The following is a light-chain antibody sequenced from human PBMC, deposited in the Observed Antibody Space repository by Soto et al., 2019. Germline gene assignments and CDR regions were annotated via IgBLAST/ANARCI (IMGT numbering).Light chain of an antibody. CDR1: ERIYSAY. J-gene: IGKJ5*01. CDR3: QQYGNSPIT. CDR2: GTS. Sequence: EVVLTQSPGTLSLSRGERATLSCRASERIYSAYLGWYQQKPGQAPRLLIYGTSSRATGIPDRFSGSGSGTDFTLTISRLEPGDFAVYYCQQYGNSPITFGQGTRLEIK. V-gene: IGKV3-20*01.